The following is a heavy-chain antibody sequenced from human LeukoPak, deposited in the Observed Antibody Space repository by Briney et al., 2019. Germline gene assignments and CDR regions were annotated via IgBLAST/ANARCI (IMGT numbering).Heavy chain of an antibody. V-gene: IGHV4-39*01. Sequence: PSETLSLTCTVSGGSIGSSSYYWGWIRQPPGEGLEWIGSIYYSGNTYYNPSLKSRVTISVDTSKNQFSLKLSSVTAADTAIYYCASGVRWNYYFDDWGQGTLVTVSA. CDR1: GGSIGSSSYY. CDR3: ASGVRWNYYFDD. D-gene: IGHD1-1*01. CDR2: IYYSGNT. J-gene: IGHJ4*02.